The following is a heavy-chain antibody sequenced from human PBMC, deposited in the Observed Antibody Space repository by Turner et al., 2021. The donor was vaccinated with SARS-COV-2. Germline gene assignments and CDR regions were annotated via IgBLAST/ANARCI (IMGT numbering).Heavy chain of an antibody. CDR3: ARDLGGTSSLGGYFDY. CDR2: IYSGGST. CDR1: GFTVSRNY. V-gene: IGHV3-66*02. Sequence: EVQLVESGGGLVQPGGSLRLSCAASGFTVSRNYMNWVRQAPGKGVEGGTVIYSGGSTYYADSVKGRFTISRDTSKNTLYLQMNSLRAEDTAVYYCARDLGGTSSLGGYFDYWGQGTLVTVSS. J-gene: IGHJ4*02. D-gene: IGHD2-2*01.